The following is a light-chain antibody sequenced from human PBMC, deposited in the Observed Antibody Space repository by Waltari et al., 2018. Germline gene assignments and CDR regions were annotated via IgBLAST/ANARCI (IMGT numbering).Light chain of an antibody. Sequence: QSALTQPASVSGSPGQSITISCTGTNSDVGRYNLVSWYQHHPGKAPKLMIYEGSKRPSGVSNRFSDSKSGNTASLTISGLQAEDEADYYCCSYAGSSTPNWVFGGGTKLTVL. V-gene: IGLV2-23*01. CDR1: NSDVGRYNL. CDR3: CSYAGSSTPNWV. CDR2: EGS. J-gene: IGLJ3*02.